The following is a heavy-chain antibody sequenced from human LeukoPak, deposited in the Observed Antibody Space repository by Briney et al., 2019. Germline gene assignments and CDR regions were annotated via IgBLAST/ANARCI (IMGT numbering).Heavy chain of an antibody. Sequence: PGGSLRLSCAASGFTFSSYGMHWVRQAPGKGLEWVAVIWYDGSNKYYADSVKGRFTISRDNSKNTLYLQMNSLRAEDTAVYYCARESGYDDYFDYWGQGTLVTASS. CDR3: ARESGYDDYFDY. D-gene: IGHD5-12*01. CDR1: GFTFSSYG. V-gene: IGHV3-33*01. J-gene: IGHJ4*02. CDR2: IWYDGSNK.